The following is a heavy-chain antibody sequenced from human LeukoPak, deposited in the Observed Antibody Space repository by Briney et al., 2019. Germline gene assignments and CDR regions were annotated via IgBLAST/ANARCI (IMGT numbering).Heavy chain of an antibody. Sequence: ASVKVSCKASGYTFTGYYMHWVRQAPGQGLEWMGWINPNSGGTNYAQKFQGRVTMTRDTSISTAYLELSRQRSDDTAVYYCARDSGSPPLLTGVNYGGQGTLVTVSS. J-gene: IGHJ4*02. D-gene: IGHD7-27*01. CDR2: INPNSGGT. CDR3: ARDSGSPPLLTGVNY. V-gene: IGHV1-2*02. CDR1: GYTFTGYY.